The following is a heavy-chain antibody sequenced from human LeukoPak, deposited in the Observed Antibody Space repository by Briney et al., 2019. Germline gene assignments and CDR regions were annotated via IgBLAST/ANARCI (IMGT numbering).Heavy chain of an antibody. CDR1: GFTFSSYG. V-gene: IGHV3-33*01. CDR3: ARDRDSSGYDYFDY. D-gene: IGHD3-22*01. Sequence: GGSLRLSCAASGFTFSSYGMHWVRQAPGKGLEWVGVIWYDGSNKYYADSVKGRFTISRDNSKNTLYLQMNSLRAEDTAVYYCARDRDSSGYDYFDYWGQGTLVTVSS. J-gene: IGHJ4*02. CDR2: IWYDGSNK.